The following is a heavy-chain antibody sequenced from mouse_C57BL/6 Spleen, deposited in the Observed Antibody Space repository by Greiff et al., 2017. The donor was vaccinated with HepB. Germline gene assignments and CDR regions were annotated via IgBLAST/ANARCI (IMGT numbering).Heavy chain of an antibody. V-gene: IGHV1-55*01. D-gene: IGHD2-4*01. J-gene: IGHJ4*01. CDR1: GYTFTSYW. Sequence: QVQLQQPGAELVKPGASVKMSCKASGYTFTSYWITWVKQRPGQGLEWIGDIYPGSGSTNYNEKFKSKATLTVDTSSSTAYMQLSSLTSEDAAVYYSASRGLRRAMDYWGQGTSVTVSS. CDR2: IYPGSGST. CDR3: ASRGLRRAMDY.